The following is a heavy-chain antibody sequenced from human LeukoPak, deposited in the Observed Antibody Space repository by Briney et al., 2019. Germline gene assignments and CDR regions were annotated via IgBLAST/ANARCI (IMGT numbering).Heavy chain of an antibody. V-gene: IGHV3-21*01. D-gene: IGHD3-16*01. CDR2: ISTRSSYI. CDR1: GLTSSTYT. CDR3: ARDTSFYFDY. Sequence: PGGPLSPSWEPPGLTSSTYTMNWARQPPGRGLEWVSSISTRSSYIYYADSVKGRFTISRDNAKNSLYLQMNSLRAEDTAVYYCARDTSFYFDYWDQGTLVTVSS. J-gene: IGHJ4*02.